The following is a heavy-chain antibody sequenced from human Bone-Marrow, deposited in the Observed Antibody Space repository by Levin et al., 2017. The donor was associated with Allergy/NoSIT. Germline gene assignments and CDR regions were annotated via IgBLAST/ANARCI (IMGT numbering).Heavy chain of an antibody. V-gene: IGHV4-4*02. CDR3: ARLPYCSSTSCYYGGLDV. CDR1: GGSISSSNW. Sequence: MSSETLSLTCSVSGGSISSSNWWSWVRQPPGKGLEWIGEIYHSGSTNYNPSLKSRVTISVDKSKNQFSLRLSSVTAADTAVYYCARLPYCSSTSCYYGGLDVWGQGTTVTVSS. J-gene: IGHJ6*02. CDR2: IYHSGST. D-gene: IGHD2-2*01.